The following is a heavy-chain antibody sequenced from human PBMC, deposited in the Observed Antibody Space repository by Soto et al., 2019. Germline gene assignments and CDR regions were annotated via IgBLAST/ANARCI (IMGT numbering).Heavy chain of an antibody. CDR1: GFTFSSYA. CDR2: ITGSGTTT. Sequence: HPGGSLRLSCAASGFTFSSYAMSWVRQAPGKGLEWVSAITGSGTTTYYADSVKGRFTISGDNSKNTLYLQMNSPRAEDTAVYYCAKGLEDIVVVVTATGDYWGQGTLVTVSS. CDR3: AKGLEDIVVVVTATGDY. D-gene: IGHD2-15*01. J-gene: IGHJ4*02. V-gene: IGHV3-23*01.